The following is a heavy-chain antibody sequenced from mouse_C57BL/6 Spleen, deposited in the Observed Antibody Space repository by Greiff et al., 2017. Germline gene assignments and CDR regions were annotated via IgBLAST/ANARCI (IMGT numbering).Heavy chain of an antibody. D-gene: IGHD4-1*01. CDR3: ARGVGTTYWYFGV. CDR1: GYTFTSYW. CDR2: IYPSDSET. V-gene: IGHV1-61*01. Sequence: QVQLQQPGAELVRPGSSVKLSCKASGYTFTSYWMDWVKQRPGQGLEWIGNIYPSDSETHYNQTFKDKATLTVDKSSSPAYMQLSSLTSEDSAVYYCARGVGTTYWYFGVWGTGTTVTVSS. J-gene: IGHJ1*03.